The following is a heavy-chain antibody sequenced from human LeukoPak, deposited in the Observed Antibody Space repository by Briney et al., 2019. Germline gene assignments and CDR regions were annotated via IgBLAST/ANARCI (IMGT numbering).Heavy chain of an antibody. V-gene: IGHV2-5*02. D-gene: IGHD3-22*01. J-gene: IGHJ4*02. CDR3: AHRKNYYDSSVFDN. Sequence: SGPTLSNPTHTLTLTCTISGFSLNTRGVGVGWVRQPPGRALERLAPIYWDDDRRYSPSLKSRLTITKDTSKNQVVLTMTNMDPVDTATYFCAHRKNYYDSSVFDNWGQGTLVTVSS. CDR2: IYWDDDR. CDR1: GFSLNTRGVG.